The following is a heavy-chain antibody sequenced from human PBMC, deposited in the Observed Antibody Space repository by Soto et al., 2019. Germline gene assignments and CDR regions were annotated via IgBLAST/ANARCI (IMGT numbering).Heavy chain of an antibody. D-gene: IGHD5-12*01. J-gene: IGHJ4*02. CDR2: IYWDEDK. Sequence: QITLKESGPTLVKPTQTLTLTCTFSGFSRSTRGVAVGWFRQPPGKALEWLALIYWDEDKWYSPSLKSRLTISDDTSKNQVVLTMTNIDPVDTATYYCAHRPRGYAYYFDYWGQGTLVTISS. V-gene: IGHV2-5*02. CDR1: GFSRSTRGVA. CDR3: AHRPRGYAYYFDY.